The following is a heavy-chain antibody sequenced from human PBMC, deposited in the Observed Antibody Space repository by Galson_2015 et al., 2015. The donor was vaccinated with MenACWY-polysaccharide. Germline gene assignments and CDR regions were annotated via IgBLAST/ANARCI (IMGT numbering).Heavy chain of an antibody. CDR2: IIPILGIA. D-gene: IGHD2-15*01. Sequence: SVKVSCKASGGTFSSYAISWVRQAPGQGLEWMGRIIPILGIANYAQKFQGRVTITADKSTSTAYMELSSLRSEDTAVYYCARSSRYCSGGSCYSHFDYWGQGTLVTVSS. CDR1: GGTFSSYA. CDR3: ARSSRYCSGGSCYSHFDY. V-gene: IGHV1-69*04. J-gene: IGHJ4*02.